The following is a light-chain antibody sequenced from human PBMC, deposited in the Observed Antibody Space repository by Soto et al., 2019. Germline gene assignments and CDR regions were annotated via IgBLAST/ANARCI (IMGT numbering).Light chain of an antibody. CDR3: QQYGSSGWT. CDR2: GAS. Sequence: EIVLTQSPGTLSLSPGERATLSCRASQSVSSSYLAWYQQKPGQAPRLLIYGASSRATGIPDRFSGSGSGTYVTLTISRLEPEDFAVYYCQQYGSSGWTFGQGTKVESK. V-gene: IGKV3-20*01. CDR1: QSVSSSY. J-gene: IGKJ1*01.